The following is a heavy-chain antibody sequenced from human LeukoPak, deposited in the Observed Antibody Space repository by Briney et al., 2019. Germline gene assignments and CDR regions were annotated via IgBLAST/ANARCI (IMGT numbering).Heavy chain of an antibody. J-gene: IGHJ3*02. CDR2: ITPNSGAT. V-gene: IGHV1-2*02. Sequence: ASVEVSCKASGYTFTDYYMHWVRQAPGQGLEWMGWITPNSGATDYTQTFQGRVTMTRDTSTSTAYMELSRLRSDDTAVYYCASLGSSGWQLRGGTFDIWGQGTMVTVSS. CDR3: ASLGSSGWQLRGGTFDI. D-gene: IGHD6-19*01. CDR1: GYTFTDYY.